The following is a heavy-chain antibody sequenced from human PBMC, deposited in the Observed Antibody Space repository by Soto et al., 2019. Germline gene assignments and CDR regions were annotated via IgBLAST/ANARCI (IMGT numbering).Heavy chain of an antibody. CDR3: ARVVRFFGGHAGY. Sequence: ASVKVSCKTCGYTFTEFDINWVRQAPGQGLEWMGWMNTNTGNTGYAQKFQGRVTMTRDTSISTAYMELRRLRSEDTAVYYCARVVRFFGGHAGYWGQGTLVTVSS. J-gene: IGHJ4*02. V-gene: IGHV1-8*01. D-gene: IGHD3-3*01. CDR2: MNTNTGNT. CDR1: GYTFTEFD.